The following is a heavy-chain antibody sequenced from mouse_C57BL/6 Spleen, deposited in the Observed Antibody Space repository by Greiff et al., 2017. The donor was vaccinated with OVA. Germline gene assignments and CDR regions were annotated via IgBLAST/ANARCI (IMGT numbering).Heavy chain of an antibody. CDR2: IDPSDSYT. Sequence: QVQLQQPGAELVKPGASVKLSCKASGYTFTSYWMQWVKQRPGQGLEWIGEIDPSDSYTNYNQKFKGKATLTVDTSSSTAYMQLSSLTSEDSAVYYCARKPSLRRGYYYAMDYWGQGTSVTVSS. CDR3: ARKPSLRRGYYYAMDY. CDR1: GYTFTSYW. J-gene: IGHJ4*01. D-gene: IGHD3-2*02. V-gene: IGHV1-50*01.